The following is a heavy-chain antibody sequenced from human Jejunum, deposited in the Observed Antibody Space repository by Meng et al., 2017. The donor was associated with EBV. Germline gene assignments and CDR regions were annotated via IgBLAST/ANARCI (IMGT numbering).Heavy chain of an antibody. D-gene: IGHD5-12*01. J-gene: IGHJ4*02. Sequence: QLQLKEPCPGLVKPPGTRPLTCPVSGGSVNSGNVYWSWIRQPPGKGLEWIGYIYYSGSTNYIPSLKSRVTISLDTSKNQFSLKLSSVTAADTAVYYWAGLRYSGYDRAFDYWGQGALVTVSS. CDR2: IYYSGST. CDR3: AGLRYSGYDRAFDY. CDR1: GGSVNSGNVY. V-gene: IGHV4-61*01.